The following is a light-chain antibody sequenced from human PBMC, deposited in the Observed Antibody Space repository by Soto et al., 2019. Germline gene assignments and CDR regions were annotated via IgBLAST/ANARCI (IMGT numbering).Light chain of an antibody. Sequence: DIQMTQSPSSLSASVGERVTITCRARQSVGVYLNWFQQKPGKAPELVIYGASSLPSGVPPRFRGGGSGTDFTLTISSLQHEDFATYYCQESVSSLGTFGPGTTVDIK. CDR3: QESVSSLGT. CDR2: GAS. V-gene: IGKV1-39*01. CDR1: QSVGVY. J-gene: IGKJ3*01.